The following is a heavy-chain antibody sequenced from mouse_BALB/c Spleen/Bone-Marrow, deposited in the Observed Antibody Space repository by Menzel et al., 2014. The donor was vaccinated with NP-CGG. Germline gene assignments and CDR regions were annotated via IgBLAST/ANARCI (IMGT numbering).Heavy chain of an antibody. Sequence: EVMLVESGGGLVQPGGSLKLSCAASGFTFSSYGMSWVRQTPDKRLELVASINSNGGSIYYPDSVKGRFTISRDNAKKTLSLQMSSLKSEDTAVHYCARGNYGNYVDYFDYWGQGTTLTVSS. CDR3: ARGNYGNYVDYFDY. D-gene: IGHD2-1*01. J-gene: IGHJ2*01. CDR2: INSNGGSI. V-gene: IGHV5-6-3*01. CDR1: GFTFSSYG.